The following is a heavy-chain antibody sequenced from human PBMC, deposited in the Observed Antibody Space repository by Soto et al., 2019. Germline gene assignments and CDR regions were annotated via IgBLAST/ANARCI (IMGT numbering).Heavy chain of an antibody. Sequence: GASVKVSCKASGYTFTSYYMHWVRQAPGQGLEWMGIINPSGGSTSYAQKFQGRVTMTRDTSTSTVYMELSSLRSEDTAVYYCARDLMGDGYNLYYFDYWGQGTLVTVS. V-gene: IGHV1-46*01. CDR2: INPSGGST. J-gene: IGHJ4*02. CDR3: ARDLMGDGYNLYYFDY. D-gene: IGHD5-12*01. CDR1: GYTFTSYY.